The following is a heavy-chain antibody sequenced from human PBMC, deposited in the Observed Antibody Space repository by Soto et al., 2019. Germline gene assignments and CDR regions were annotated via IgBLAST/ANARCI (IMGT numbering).Heavy chain of an antibody. Sequence: WVTLSLTRTSRNAYIGCYYWSWIRETPGKGLEWIGYIYDSGSTNYNPSLKSRVTISVDTSKNQFSLKLTSVTAADTAVYYCGAPPRYWSQGTLVTVS. V-gene: IGHV4-59*01. J-gene: IGHJ4*02. D-gene: IGHD1-26*01. CDR2: IYDSGST. CDR3: GAPPRY. CDR1: NAYIGCYY.